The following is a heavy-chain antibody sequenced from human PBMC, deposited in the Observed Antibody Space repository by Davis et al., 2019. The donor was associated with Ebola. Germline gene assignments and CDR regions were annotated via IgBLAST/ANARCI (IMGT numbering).Heavy chain of an antibody. CDR1: SYIFATHW. V-gene: IGHV5-51*01. CDR2: IYPSDSET. CDR3: ASFSTDYIGY. J-gene: IGHJ4*01. D-gene: IGHD6-13*01. Sequence: GESLKISCRGSSYIFATHWIAWVRQMPGKGLEWMGTIYPSDSETKYSPSFQGQVTISADRSITTAYLQWSSLKASDTAMYYCASFSTDYIGYWGHGTLVSVSS.